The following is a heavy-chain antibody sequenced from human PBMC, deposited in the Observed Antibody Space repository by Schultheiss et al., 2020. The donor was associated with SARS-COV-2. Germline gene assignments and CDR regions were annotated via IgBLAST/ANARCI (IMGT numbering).Heavy chain of an antibody. J-gene: IGHJ4*02. CDR1: GFTFSSYA. CDR3: ARDRSGIYLRDY. V-gene: IGHV3-7*01. D-gene: IGHD1-26*01. Sequence: GESLKISCAASGFTFSSYAMHWVRQAPGKGLEWVANIKQDGSEKYYVDSVKGRFTISRDNAKNSLYLQMNSLRAEDTAVYYCARDRSGIYLRDYWGQGTLVTVSS. CDR2: IKQDGSEK.